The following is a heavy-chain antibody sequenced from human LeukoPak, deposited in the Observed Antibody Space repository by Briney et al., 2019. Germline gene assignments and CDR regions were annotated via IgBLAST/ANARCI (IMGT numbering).Heavy chain of an antibody. CDR3: ARGKGGGDY. J-gene: IGHJ4*02. CDR2: ISGSGGST. CDR1: GFTFSSYA. D-gene: IGHD3-16*01. V-gene: IGHV3-23*01. Sequence: QPGGSLRLSCADSGFTFSSYAMSWVRQAPGKGLEWVSGISGSGGSTYYADSVKGRFTISRDNAKNSLYLKMNSLRAEDTAVYYCARGKGGGDYWGQGTLVTVSS.